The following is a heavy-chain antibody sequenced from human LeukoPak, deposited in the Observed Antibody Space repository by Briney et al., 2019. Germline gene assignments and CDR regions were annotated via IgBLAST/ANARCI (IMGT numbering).Heavy chain of an antibody. CDR1: GGSISSYY. V-gene: IGHV4-59*01. D-gene: IGHD6-19*01. J-gene: IGHJ4*02. CDR3: ARDISGWYPVFDY. CDR2: VYHSGST. Sequence: PSETLSLTCTVSGGSISSYYWSWIRQPPGKRLEWIGYVYHSGSTNYNPSLKSRVTISVDTSKNQFSLKVSSVTAADTAVYYCARDISGWYPVFDYWGQGTLVTVSS.